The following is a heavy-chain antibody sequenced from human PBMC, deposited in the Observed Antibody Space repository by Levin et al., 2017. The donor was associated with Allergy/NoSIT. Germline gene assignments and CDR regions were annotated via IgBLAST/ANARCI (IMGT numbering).Heavy chain of an antibody. D-gene: IGHD3-10*01. CDR3: ARRPGSITMVRGPRWSWFDP. CDR2: IYPGDSDT. J-gene: IGHJ5*02. Sequence: GESLKISCKGSGYSFTSYWIGWVRQMPGKGLEWMGIIYPGDSDTRYSPSFQGQVTISADKSISTAYLQWSSLKASDTAMYYCARRPGSITMVRGPRWSWFDPWGQGTLVTVSS. CDR1: GYSFTSYW. V-gene: IGHV5-51*01.